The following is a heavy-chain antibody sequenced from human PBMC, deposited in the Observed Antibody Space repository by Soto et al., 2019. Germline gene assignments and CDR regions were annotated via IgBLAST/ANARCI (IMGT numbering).Heavy chain of an antibody. D-gene: IGHD4-4*01. CDR2: ISGSGNYT. V-gene: IGHV3-21*01. J-gene: IGHJ4*02. Sequence: GGSLRLSCAASGFTFSTYSMNWVRQAPGKGLEWVPSISGSGNYTHYADFLRGRFTISRDNAKTSLYLQMNSLRAEDTAVYYCAREGINNYNEYYFDSWGQGTVVTVSS. CDR1: GFTFSTYS. CDR3: AREGINNYNEYYFDS.